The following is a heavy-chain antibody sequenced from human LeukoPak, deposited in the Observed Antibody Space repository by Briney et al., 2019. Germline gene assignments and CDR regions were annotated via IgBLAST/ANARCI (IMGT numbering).Heavy chain of an antibody. CDR1: GFTFSSYG. D-gene: IGHD6-19*01. CDR2: IWYDGTNK. CDR3: ARGGAVAGLDY. Sequence: GGSLRLSCAASGFTFSSYGMHWVRQAPGKGLEGGAVIWYDGTNKYYADSVKGRFTISRDNSKNTLYLQMNSLRAEDTAVYYCARGGAVAGLDYWGQGTLVTVSS. J-gene: IGHJ4*02. V-gene: IGHV3-33*01.